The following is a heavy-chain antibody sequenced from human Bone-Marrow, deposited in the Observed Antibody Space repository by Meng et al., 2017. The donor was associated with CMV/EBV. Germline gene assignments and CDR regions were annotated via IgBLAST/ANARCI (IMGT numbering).Heavy chain of an antibody. J-gene: IGHJ3*02. D-gene: IGHD3-3*01. Sequence: SVKVSCKASGGTFSSYTISWVRQAPGQGLEWMGRIIPILGIANYAQKFQGRVTITADKSTSTAYMELSSLRSEDTAVYYCASPRKTKEWLHAFDIWGQATMVTVSS. CDR3: ASPRKTKEWLHAFDI. CDR2: IIPILGIA. CDR1: GGTFSSYT. V-gene: IGHV1-69*02.